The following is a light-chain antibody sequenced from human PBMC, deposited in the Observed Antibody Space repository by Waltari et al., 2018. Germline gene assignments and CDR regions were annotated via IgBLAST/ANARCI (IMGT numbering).Light chain of an antibody. Sequence: QSALTQPASVSGSPGQSITISCTGTNSDVGSYNFVSSYQQHPDKAPKLIIYKVSERPSGVSNRFSGSKSDNTASLTISGLQAEDEAHYYCCSYTDGNTLVFGGGTKLTVL. CDR1: NSDVGSYNF. V-gene: IGLV2-23*02. CDR3: CSYTDGNTLV. CDR2: KVS. J-gene: IGLJ2*01.